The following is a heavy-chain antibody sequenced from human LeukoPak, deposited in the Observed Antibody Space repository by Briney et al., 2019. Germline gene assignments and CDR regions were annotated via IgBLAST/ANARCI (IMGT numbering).Heavy chain of an antibody. V-gene: IGHV3-74*01. J-gene: IGHJ4*02. D-gene: IGHD1-1*01. Sequence: GGSLRLSCAASGFTFSSYWMHWVRQAPGKGLVWVSRINSDGSSTSYADSVKGRFTISRDNAKNTLYLQMNSLRAEDTAVYYCARVSLDWNVFDYWGQGTLVTVPS. CDR2: INSDGSST. CDR1: GFTFSSYW. CDR3: ARVSLDWNVFDY.